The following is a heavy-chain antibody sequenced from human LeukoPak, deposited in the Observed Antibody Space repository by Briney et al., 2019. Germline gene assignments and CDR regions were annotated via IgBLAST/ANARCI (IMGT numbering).Heavy chain of an antibody. CDR3: AKDISHLYGSGSSLDY. CDR2: INGLGTAT. D-gene: IGHD3-10*01. J-gene: IGHJ4*02. CDR1: GW. V-gene: IGHV3-74*01. Sequence: PGGSLRLSCAGSGWMHWVRQVPGKGLVWVSGINGLGTATYYADSVKGRFTISRDNAKNSLYLQMNSLRAEDTALYYCAKDISHLYGSGSSLDYWGQGTLVTVSS.